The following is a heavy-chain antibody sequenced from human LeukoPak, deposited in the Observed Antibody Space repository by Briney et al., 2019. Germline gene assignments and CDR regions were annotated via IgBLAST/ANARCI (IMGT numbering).Heavy chain of an antibody. V-gene: IGHV4-34*01. J-gene: IGHJ4*02. D-gene: IGHD2-15*01. CDR3: ARGNSGGSCYY. CDR1: GVSFSGYY. Sequence: PSETLSLTCAVYGVSFSGYYWSWIRQPPGKGLEWIGEINHSGSTNYNPSLKSRVTISVDTSKNQFSLKLSSVTAADTAVYYCARGNSGGSCYYWGQGTLVTVSS. CDR2: INHSGST.